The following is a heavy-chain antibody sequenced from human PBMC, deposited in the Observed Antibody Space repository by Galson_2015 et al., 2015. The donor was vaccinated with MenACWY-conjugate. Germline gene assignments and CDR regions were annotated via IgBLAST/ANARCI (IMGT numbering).Heavy chain of an antibody. CDR3: AAYTRSDLNYGRATIVDV. CDR2: FNPSGGST. V-gene: IGHV1-46*01. J-gene: IGHJ6*02. CDR1: GDTFSNHY. D-gene: IGHD5-12*01. Sequence: SVKVSCKASGDTFSNHYFHWVRQAPGQGLEWMGMFNPSGGSTTYAPKFQGRGSMTADTSTSTVYMELSRLSSEDTAVYNCAAYTRSDLNYGRATIVDVWGQGTTVTVTS.